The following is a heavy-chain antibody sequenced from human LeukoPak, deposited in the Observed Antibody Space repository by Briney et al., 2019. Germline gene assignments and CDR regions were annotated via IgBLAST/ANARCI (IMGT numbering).Heavy chain of an antibody. V-gene: IGHV4-38-2*02. CDR1: GYSISSGYY. CDR3: ARDRRYCSSTSCFSGFDY. D-gene: IGHD2-2*01. CDR2: IYHSGMS. J-gene: IGHJ4*02. Sequence: PSETLSLTCTVSGYSISSGYYWGWIRQPPGKGPEWIGSIYHSGMSFYNPSLKSRVTISVDTSKNQFSLKLSSVTAADTAVYYCARDRRYCSSTSCFSGFDYWGQGTLVTVSS.